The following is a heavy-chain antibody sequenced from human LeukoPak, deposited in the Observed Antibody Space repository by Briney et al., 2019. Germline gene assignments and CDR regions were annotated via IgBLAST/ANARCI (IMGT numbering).Heavy chain of an antibody. V-gene: IGHV3-7*01. D-gene: IGHD6-13*01. CDR1: GFTFSSYW. Sequence: PGGSLRLSCAASGFTFSSYWMSWVRQSPEKGLEWVANVNQDGSENHYVDSVKGRFTISRDNAKNSVFVQMNGLRVEDTAVYYCVRAGGSSWSDFWGQGTLVTVSS. J-gene: IGHJ4*02. CDR2: VNQDGSEN. CDR3: VRAGGSSWSDF.